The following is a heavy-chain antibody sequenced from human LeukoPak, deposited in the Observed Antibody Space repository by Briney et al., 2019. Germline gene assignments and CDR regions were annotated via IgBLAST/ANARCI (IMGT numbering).Heavy chain of an antibody. V-gene: IGHV1-2*02. D-gene: IGHD5-24*01. J-gene: IGHJ4*02. CDR3: ARVVVRDANNYKDY. CDR1: GYTFTGYY. Sequence: ASVTVSCKASGYTFTGYYLHWVRQAPGQGLEGMGWIHPNSGGTNYAQKFQGRVTMTRDTSIRTAYLDLSRLRSDDTAVYYCARVVVRDANNYKDYWGQGTLVTVSS. CDR2: IHPNSGGT.